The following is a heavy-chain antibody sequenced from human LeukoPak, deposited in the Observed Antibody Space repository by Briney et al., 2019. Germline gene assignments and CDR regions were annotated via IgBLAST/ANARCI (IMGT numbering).Heavy chain of an antibody. CDR1: GGSLSSYY. CDR2: IYYSGST. D-gene: IGHD5-12*01. V-gene: IGHV4-59*01. J-gene: IGHJ6*02. CDR3: ARGSITRPFYYYDYGMDV. Sequence: SETLSLTCTVSGGSLSSYYWSWIRQPPGKGLEWVGYIYYSGSTNYNPALKSRVTISVGTSKNQYSLELSSVTAADTAVYYCARGSITRPFYYYDYGMDVWGQGTTVTVSS.